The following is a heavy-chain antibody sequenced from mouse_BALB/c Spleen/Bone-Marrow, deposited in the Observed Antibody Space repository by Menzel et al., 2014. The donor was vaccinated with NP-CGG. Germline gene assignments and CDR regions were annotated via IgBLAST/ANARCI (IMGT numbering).Heavy chain of an antibody. CDR2: FYPGNGNI. CDR1: GYTFTDYI. Sequence: LQESGAELVKPGASVKLSCKASGYTFTDYIIHWVKQRSGQGLEWIGWFYPGNGNIKFSEKFNDKATLTADKSSSTVYMELSRLTSEDSAVYFCARHFYGTSYFDYWGQGTTLTVSS. D-gene: IGHD1-1*01. CDR3: ARHFYGTSYFDY. J-gene: IGHJ2*01. V-gene: IGHV1-62-2*01.